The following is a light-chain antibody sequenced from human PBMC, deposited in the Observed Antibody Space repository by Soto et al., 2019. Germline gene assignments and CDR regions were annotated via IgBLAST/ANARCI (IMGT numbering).Light chain of an antibody. CDR1: QSVGSS. V-gene: IGKV3-11*01. CDR2: DAS. CDR3: QQRTNWPALT. J-gene: IGKJ4*01. Sequence: EIVLTQSPATLSLSPGERATLSYRASQSVGSSLAWYQQKPGQAPRLLIYDASNRATGIPARFSGSGSGTDFTLTISSLEPEDFAVYYCQQRTNWPALTFGGGTKVEIK.